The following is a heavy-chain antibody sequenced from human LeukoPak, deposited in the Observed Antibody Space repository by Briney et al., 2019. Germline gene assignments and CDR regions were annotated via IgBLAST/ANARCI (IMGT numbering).Heavy chain of an antibody. CDR3: ARWANTIDY. V-gene: IGHV3-7*01. Sequence: GGSLRLSCAASGFSLSGHWMSWVRQTPGKGLEWVANIKQDGSEEYYVDSVKGRFTISRDNAKNSLYLQMNSLRAEDTAMYYCARWANTIDYWGQGAQVTVSS. CDR1: GFSLSGHW. CDR2: IKQDGSEE. J-gene: IGHJ4*02.